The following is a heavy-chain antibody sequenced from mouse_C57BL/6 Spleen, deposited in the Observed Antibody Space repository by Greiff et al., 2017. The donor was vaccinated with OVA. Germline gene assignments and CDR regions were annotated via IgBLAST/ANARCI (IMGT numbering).Heavy chain of an antibody. CDR2: ISSGGSYT. Sequence: VQLKQSGGDLVKPGGSLKLSCAASGFTFSSYGMSWVRQTPDKRLEWVATISSGGSYTYYLDSVKGRFTISRDNAKNTLYLQISSLKSEDTAMYYCANYYFDYWGQGTTLTVSS. V-gene: IGHV5-6*01. CDR3: ANYYFDY. CDR1: GFTFSSYG. J-gene: IGHJ2*01.